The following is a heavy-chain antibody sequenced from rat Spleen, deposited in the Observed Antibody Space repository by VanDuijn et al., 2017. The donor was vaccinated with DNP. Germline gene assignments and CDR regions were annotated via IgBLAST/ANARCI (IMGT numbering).Heavy chain of an antibody. V-gene: IGHV5-25*01. Sequence: EVQLVETGGGLVQPGRSLKLSCVASGFTFSNYDMAWVRQAPTKGLEWVATISTRGGSTYYRDSVRGRFTISRDNAESTLFLQMNSLRSEDTATYYCARGHSSYTNWGRGVMVTVSS. CDR2: ISTRGGST. CDR3: ARGHSSYTN. CDR1: GFTFSNYD. D-gene: IGHD1-2*01. J-gene: IGHJ2*01.